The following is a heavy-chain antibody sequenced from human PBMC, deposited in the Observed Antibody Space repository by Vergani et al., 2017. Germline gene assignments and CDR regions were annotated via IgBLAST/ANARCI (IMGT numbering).Heavy chain of an antibody. CDR2: ISGSGGST. CDR1: GFTFSSYA. Sequence: EVQLLESGGGLVQPGGSLRLSCAASGFTFSSYAMSWVRQAPGKGLEWVSAISGSGGSTYYADSVKGRFTISRDNSKNTLYLQMNSLRAEDTAVYYFAKAPYYDFWSGWGYFDYWGQGTLVTVSS. CDR3: AKAPYYDFWSGWGYFDY. J-gene: IGHJ4*02. D-gene: IGHD3-3*01. V-gene: IGHV3-23*01.